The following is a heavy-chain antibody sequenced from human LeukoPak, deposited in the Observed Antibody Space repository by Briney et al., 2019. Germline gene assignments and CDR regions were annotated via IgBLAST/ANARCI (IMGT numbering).Heavy chain of an antibody. CDR3: ARNDRGRPADY. Sequence: NPSETLSLTCTVSGASINNSPYYWAWIRQPPGKELEWIVSMHYSGATYYNPSLKSRVTISIDTSKNQFSLRLTSVTAADTAVFYCARNDRGRPADYWGQGTLVTVSS. CDR1: GASINNSPYY. J-gene: IGHJ4*02. V-gene: IGHV4-39*01. D-gene: IGHD1-26*01. CDR2: MHYSGAT.